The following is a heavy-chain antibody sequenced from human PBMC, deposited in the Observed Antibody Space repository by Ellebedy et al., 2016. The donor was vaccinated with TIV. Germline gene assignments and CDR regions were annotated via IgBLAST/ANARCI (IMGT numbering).Heavy chain of an antibody. CDR1: GGSISSSSYY. Sequence: SETLSLXXTVSGGSISSSSYYWGWIRQPPGKGLEWIGSIYYSGSTYYNPSLKSRVTISVDTSKNQFSLKLSSVTAADTAVYYCASSSGWYGGVGLFDYWGQGTLVTVSS. J-gene: IGHJ4*02. D-gene: IGHD6-19*01. CDR3: ASSSGWYGGVGLFDY. CDR2: IYYSGST. V-gene: IGHV4-39*01.